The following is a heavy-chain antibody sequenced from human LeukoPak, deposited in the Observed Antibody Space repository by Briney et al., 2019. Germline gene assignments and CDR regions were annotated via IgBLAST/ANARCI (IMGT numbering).Heavy chain of an antibody. J-gene: IGHJ5*02. CDR1: GFTFSGFY. Sequence: GGSLRLSCAASGFTFSGFYMSWIRQAPGKGLEYISYISTIGATNYYADSVTGRFTISRDNSKNTLYLQMNSLRAEDTALYYCAKLPTGYPNWFDPWGQGTLVTVSS. CDR2: ISTIGATN. CDR3: AKLPTGYPNWFDP. D-gene: IGHD3-9*01. V-gene: IGHV3-11*01.